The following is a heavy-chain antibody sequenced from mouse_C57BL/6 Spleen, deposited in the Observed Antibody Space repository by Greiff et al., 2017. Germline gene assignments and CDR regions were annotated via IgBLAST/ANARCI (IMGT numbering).Heavy chain of an antibody. CDR3: ARSRGSSYVGNYYLDY. J-gene: IGHJ2*01. Sequence: QVQLQQPGAELVMPGASVKLSCKASGYTFTSYWMHWVKQRPGQGLEWIGEIDPSDSYTNYNQKFKGKSTLTVDKSSSTAYMQLSSLTSEDSAVYYCARSRGSSYVGNYYLDYWGQGTTLTVSS. V-gene: IGHV1-69*01. D-gene: IGHD1-1*01. CDR2: IDPSDSYT. CDR1: GYTFTSYW.